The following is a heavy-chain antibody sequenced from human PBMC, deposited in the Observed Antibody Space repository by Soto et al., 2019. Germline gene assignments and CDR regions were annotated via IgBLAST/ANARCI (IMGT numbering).Heavy chain of an antibody. V-gene: IGHV3-74*01. CDR2: IKNDGSSV. Sequence: GGSLRLSCAASGFTFSTYWMHWVRQAPGKGPVWVSRIKNDGSSVSYADSVKGRFTISRDNAKNTLYLQMTTLRVGDTAKYYCAKNSGWFNTWGQGT. CDR3: AKNSGWFNT. J-gene: IGHJ5*02. D-gene: IGHD3-10*01. CDR1: GFTFSTYW.